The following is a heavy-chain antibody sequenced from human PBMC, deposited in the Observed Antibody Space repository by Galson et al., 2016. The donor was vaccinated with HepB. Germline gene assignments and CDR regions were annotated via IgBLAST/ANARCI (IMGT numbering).Heavy chain of an antibody. Sequence: SLRLSCAASGLTFSSYAMSWVRQTPGKGLEWVSAIRGNGGSIYNADSVKGRFTISRDNSKNTLYLQMNSLRAEDTAVYYCAVARFLEWFTFDSWGQGTLVTVSS. CDR1: GLTFSSYA. D-gene: IGHD3-3*01. CDR2: IRGNGGSI. CDR3: AVARFLEWFTFDS. J-gene: IGHJ4*02. V-gene: IGHV3-23*01.